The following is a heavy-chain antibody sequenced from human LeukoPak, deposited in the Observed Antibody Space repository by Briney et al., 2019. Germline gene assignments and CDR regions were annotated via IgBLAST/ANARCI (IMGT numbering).Heavy chain of an antibody. V-gene: IGHV3-23*01. CDR3: ARETSAYSGNYGEYFHH. CDR1: GFTFSSYA. J-gene: IGHJ1*01. Sequence: PGGSLRLSCAASGFTFSSYAMSWVRQAPGKGRQWVSAISGSDGITYYADSVKGRFTISRDNSKNTLYLQLNNLRVEDTAIYYCARETSAYSGNYGEYFHHWGQGTLVTVSS. CDR2: ISGSDGIT. D-gene: IGHD1-26*01.